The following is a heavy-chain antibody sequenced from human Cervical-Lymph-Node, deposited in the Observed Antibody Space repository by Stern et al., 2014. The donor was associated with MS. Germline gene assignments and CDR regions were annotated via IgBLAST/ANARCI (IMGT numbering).Heavy chain of an antibody. CDR3: LGTYLAY. CDR1: GFTFRDAW. Sequence: EVHLVESGGGLVKPGGSLRLSCVASGFTFRDAWMSWVRQAPGTGLAWVGLIKSKTNGETTDYAAPVKGRFSISRDDSKNTVYLQMNSLKTEDTGIYYCLGTYLAYWGQGTLVAVSS. J-gene: IGHJ4*02. V-gene: IGHV3-15*01. CDR2: IKSKTNGETT.